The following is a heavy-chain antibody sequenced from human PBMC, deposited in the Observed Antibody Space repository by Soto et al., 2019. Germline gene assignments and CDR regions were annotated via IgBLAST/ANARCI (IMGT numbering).Heavy chain of an antibody. V-gene: IGHV3-33*01. CDR1: GFTFSTSG. D-gene: IGHD4-4*01. CDR2: IWYDGSNK. CDR3: ARDRSGPHDYSHYAVEP. Sequence: QVQLVESGGGVVQPGRSLRLSCAASGFTFSTSGMQWVRQGPGKGLEWVAVIWYDGSNKYYADSVKGRFTISRDNSKNTLYLQMNSLRAEDTAVYYCARDRSGPHDYSHYAVEPWGQGTLVTVSS. J-gene: IGHJ5*02.